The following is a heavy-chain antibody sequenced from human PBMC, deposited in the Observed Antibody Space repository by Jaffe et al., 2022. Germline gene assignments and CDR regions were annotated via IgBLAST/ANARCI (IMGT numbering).Heavy chain of an antibody. Sequence: QITLKESGPTLVKPTQTLTLTCTFSGFSLSTSGVGVGWIRQPPGKALEWLALIYWDDDKRYSPSLKSRLTITKDTSKNQVVLTMTNMDPVDTATYYCAHTGLGLLWFGEARPPGSYYYYMDVWGKGTTVTVSS. CDR3: AHTGLGLLWFGEARPPGSYYYYMDV. J-gene: IGHJ6*03. V-gene: IGHV2-5*02. CDR1: GFSLSTSGVG. CDR2: IYWDDDK. D-gene: IGHD3-10*01.